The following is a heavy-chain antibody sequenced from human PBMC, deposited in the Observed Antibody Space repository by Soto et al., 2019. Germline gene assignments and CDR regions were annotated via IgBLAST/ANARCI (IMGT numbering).Heavy chain of an antibody. V-gene: IGHV1-69*02. CDR3: ALPRYVVRGPGEFDY. CDR1: GGTFSSYT. Sequence: QVQLVQSGAEVKKPGSSVKVSCKASGGTFSSYTISWVRQAPGQGLEWMGRIIPILGIANYAQKFQGRVTITADKSTSTAYMELSSLRSEDTAVYYCALPRYVVRGPGEFDYWGQGTLVTVSS. CDR2: IIPILGIA. D-gene: IGHD3-10*01. J-gene: IGHJ4*02.